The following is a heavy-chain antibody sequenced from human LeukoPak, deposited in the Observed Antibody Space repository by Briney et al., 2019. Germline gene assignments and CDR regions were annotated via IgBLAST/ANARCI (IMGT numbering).Heavy chain of an antibody. J-gene: IGHJ3*02. CDR1: GFTFSSYW. Sequence: GGSLRLSCAASGFTFSSYWMSWVRQAPGKGLEWVANIKQDGSEKYYVDSVKGRFTISRDNAKNSLYLQMNSRRAEDTAVYYCASLSTAADDAFDIWGQGTMVTVSS. V-gene: IGHV3-7*01. CDR2: IKQDGSEK. CDR3: ASLSTAADDAFDI. D-gene: IGHD2-2*01.